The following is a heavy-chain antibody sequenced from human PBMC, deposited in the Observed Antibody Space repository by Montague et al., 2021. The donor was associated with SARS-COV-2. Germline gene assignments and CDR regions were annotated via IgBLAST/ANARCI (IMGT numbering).Heavy chain of an antibody. Sequence: SLRLSCAASGFTFSDYYMSWIRQAPGKGLEWVSYISSSGSIIYYADSVKGRFTISRDNAKNSLYLQMNSLRAEDTAVYYCARVRHSYGYLSAFDIWGQGTMVTVPS. J-gene: IGHJ3*02. CDR1: GFTFSDYY. D-gene: IGHD5-18*01. CDR2: ISSSGSII. V-gene: IGHV3-11*01. CDR3: ARVRHSYGYLSAFDI.